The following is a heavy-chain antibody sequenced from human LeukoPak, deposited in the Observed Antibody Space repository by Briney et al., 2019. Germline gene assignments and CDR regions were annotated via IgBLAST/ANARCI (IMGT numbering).Heavy chain of an antibody. V-gene: IGHV3-7*04. CDR1: GFTFSSYW. CDR3: GRFTRSGDSVY. D-gene: IGHD7-27*01. CDR2: INRDGSEK. Sequence: GGSLRLSCAASGFTFSSYWMSWVRQAPGKGLEWVANINRDGSEKQYVDSVKGRFAISRDNAENSLYLQMSSLKAEDTAVYYCGRFTRSGDSVYWGQGTLVTVSS. J-gene: IGHJ4*02.